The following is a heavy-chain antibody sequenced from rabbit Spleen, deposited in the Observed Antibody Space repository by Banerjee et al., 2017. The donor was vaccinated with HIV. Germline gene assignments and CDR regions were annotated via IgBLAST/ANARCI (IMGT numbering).Heavy chain of an antibody. D-gene: IGHD7-1*01. J-gene: IGHJ4*01. CDR3: ARDAYPTYGNGEFNL. Sequence: QEQLVESGGGLVQPEGSLTLTCKASGLDFSSSYWICWVRQAPEKGLEWIACIDAARYGNNHYASWAKGRFTISKTSSTTVTLQVTRLTAADTATYFCARDAYPTYGNGEFNLWGPGTLVTVS. V-gene: IGHV1S45*01. CDR2: IDAARYGNN. CDR1: GLDFSSSYW.